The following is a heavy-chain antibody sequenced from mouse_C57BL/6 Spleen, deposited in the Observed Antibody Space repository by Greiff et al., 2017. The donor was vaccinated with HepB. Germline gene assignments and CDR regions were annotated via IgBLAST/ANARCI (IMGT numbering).Heavy chain of an antibody. CDR2: IYPGDGDT. CDR3: GRTGGGAMDN. CDR1: GYAFSSYW. J-gene: IGHJ4*01. Sequence: VQLQQSGAELVKPGASVKISCKASGYAFSSYWMNWVKQRPGKGLEWIGQIYPGDGDTNYNGKFKGKSTLTADKSSSTASMQLSSLTSGDSAVFFSGRTGGGAMDNWGQGTSVTVAP. V-gene: IGHV1-80*01. D-gene: IGHD1-1*01.